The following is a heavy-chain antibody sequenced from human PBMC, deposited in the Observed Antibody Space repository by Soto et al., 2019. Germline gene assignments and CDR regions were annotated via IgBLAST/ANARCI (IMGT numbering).Heavy chain of an antibody. V-gene: IGHV4-30-4*01. D-gene: IGHD4-4*01. CDR2: IYYSGST. J-gene: IGHJ4*02. CDR3: ARGDYSVPTFDY. Sequence: QVQLQESGPGLVKPSQTLSLTCTVSGGSVSCDDYYWSWIRQTPGKGLEWIGYIYYSGSTYYNPSLKSRVTISVDTSKNQFSLKLSSVTASDTAVYYCARGDYSVPTFDYWGQGTLVTVSS. CDR1: GGSVSCDDYY.